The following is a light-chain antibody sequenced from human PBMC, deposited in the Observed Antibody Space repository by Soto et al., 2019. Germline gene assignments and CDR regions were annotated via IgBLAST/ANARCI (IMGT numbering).Light chain of an antibody. Sequence: ETVLTQSPATLSLSPGERATLSCRASQSISSYLAWYQQKPGQAPRLLIYDASNRATGIPARFSGSGSGTDFTITISSLEPEDFAVYYCQQRFTWPSFGPGTKVDIK. V-gene: IGKV3-11*01. CDR1: QSISSY. J-gene: IGKJ3*01. CDR2: DAS. CDR3: QQRFTWPS.